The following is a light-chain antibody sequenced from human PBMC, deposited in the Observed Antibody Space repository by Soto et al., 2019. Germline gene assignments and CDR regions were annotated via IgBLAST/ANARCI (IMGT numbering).Light chain of an antibody. J-gene: IGLJ2*01. Sequence: QSVLTQSPSASGTAEQRVTISGSRSRSNIGTNSVNWYQQLAGTAPTLLVFSNHQRPSGVRDRFSGSKSGTSASLAISGPQSEDEADYYCAAWDDSLRAVVFGGGTKLTVL. V-gene: IGLV1-44*01. CDR3: AAWDDSLRAVV. CDR1: RSNIGTNS. CDR2: SNH.